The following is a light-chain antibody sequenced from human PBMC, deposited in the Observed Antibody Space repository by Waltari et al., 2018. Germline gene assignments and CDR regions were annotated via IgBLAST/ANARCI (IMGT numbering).Light chain of an antibody. J-gene: IGLJ1*01. V-gene: IGLV2-14*03. CDR2: DVS. CDR1: SSDVGGYSY. Sequence: QSALTQPASVSGSPGQSITISCTGTSSDVGGYSYVSWYQQQPGKAPKLMSYDVSNRPAGGVNRFSGSKSGNTASLTSSWLQAEDEADYYCSSYTSSSTYVFGTGTKVTVL. CDR3: SSYTSSSTYV.